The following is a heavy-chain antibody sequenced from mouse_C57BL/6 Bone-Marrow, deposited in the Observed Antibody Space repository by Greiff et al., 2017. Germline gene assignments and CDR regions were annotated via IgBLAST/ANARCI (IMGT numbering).Heavy chain of an antibody. V-gene: IGHV2-6*01. CDR2: IWGVGST. J-gene: IGHJ3*01. CDR3: ASDCNYFGFAY. CDR1: GFSLTSYG. D-gene: IGHD1-1*01. Sequence: VQLKESGPGLVAPSQSLSITCTVSGFSLTSYGVDWVRQSPGKGLEWLGVIWGVGSTNYNSALKSRLSISKDNSKSQIFLKMNSLQTYDTSMYYCASDCNYFGFAYWGQGTLVTVSA.